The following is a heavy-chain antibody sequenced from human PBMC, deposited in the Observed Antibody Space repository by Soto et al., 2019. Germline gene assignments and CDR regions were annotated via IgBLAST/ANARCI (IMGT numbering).Heavy chain of an antibody. D-gene: IGHD2-15*01. CDR3: ARRGVCSGGQSWSIWFDL. Sequence: QAQLVQSGAEVKKPGSSVKVSCRASGGTLRNFAINWVRQAPGQGLEWMGAIIPIFDTPVYAQKFQGRVTFTADESTSTAYMELSSLTSEDTAVYYCARRGVCSGGQSWSIWFDLWGQGTLVTVSS. J-gene: IGHJ5*02. CDR1: GGTLRNFA. CDR2: IIPIFDTP. V-gene: IGHV1-69*01.